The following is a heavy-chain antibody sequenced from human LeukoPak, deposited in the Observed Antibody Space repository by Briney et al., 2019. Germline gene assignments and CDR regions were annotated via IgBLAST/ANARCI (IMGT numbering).Heavy chain of an antibody. D-gene: IGHD3-16*01. Sequence: SQTLSLTCAISEDSVSSNSAAWNWIRQSPSRGLEWLGRTYYRSKWYNDYAVTVKSRITINPDTSKNQVSLQLNSVTPEDTAVYYCIRASSFGYYYMDVWGNGTTVTVSS. CDR2: TYYRSKWYN. CDR3: IRASSFGYYYMDV. V-gene: IGHV6-1*01. CDR1: EDSVSSNSAA. J-gene: IGHJ6*03.